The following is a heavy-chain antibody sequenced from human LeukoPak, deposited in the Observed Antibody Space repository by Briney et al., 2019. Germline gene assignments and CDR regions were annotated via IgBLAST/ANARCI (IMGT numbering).Heavy chain of an antibody. Sequence: GGSLRLSCAASGFTFSKHAMHWVRQAPGKGLEWVAVISYDGSNKYYADSVKGRFTISRDNSKNTLYLQMNSLRAEDTAVYYCAKDPTHYRVWDYYETIGLSYWGQGTLVTVSS. CDR3: AKDPTHYRVWDYYETIGLSY. CDR2: ISYDGSNK. CDR1: GFTFSKHA. V-gene: IGHV3-30*04. J-gene: IGHJ4*02. D-gene: IGHD3-22*01.